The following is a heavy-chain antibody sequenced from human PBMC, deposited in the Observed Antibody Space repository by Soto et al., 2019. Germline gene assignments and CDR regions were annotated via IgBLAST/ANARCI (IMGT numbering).Heavy chain of an antibody. CDR2: ISGSGGST. J-gene: IGHJ4*02. CDR1: GFTFSSYA. D-gene: IGHD2-15*01. CDR3: AKVGLDIVVVVASYFSHFDY. Sequence: GGSLRLSCAASGFTFSSYAMSWVRQAPGKGLEWVSAISGSGGSTYYADSVKGRFTISRDNSKNTLYLQMNSLRAEDTAVYYCAKVGLDIVVVVASYFSHFDYWGQGTLVTVSS. V-gene: IGHV3-23*01.